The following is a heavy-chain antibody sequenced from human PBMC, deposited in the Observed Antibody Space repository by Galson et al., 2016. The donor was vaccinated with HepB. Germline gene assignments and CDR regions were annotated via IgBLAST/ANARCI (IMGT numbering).Heavy chain of an antibody. CDR1: GGTFSSYA. Sequence: SVKVSCKASGGTFSSYALSWVRQAPGQGLEWMGRIIPIFRTTNYAQKFQGRVSITADESTSTAYMELSSLRSEDTAVYYCARPQREGGNYYSFYYWGQGTLVTVSS. J-gene: IGHJ4*02. V-gene: IGHV1-69*13. CDR2: IIPIFRTT. D-gene: IGHD1-26*01. CDR3: ARPQREGGNYYSFYY.